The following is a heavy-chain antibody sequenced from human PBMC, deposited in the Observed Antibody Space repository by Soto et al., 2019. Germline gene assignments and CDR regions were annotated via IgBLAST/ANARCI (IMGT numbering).Heavy chain of an antibody. V-gene: IGHV4-39*02. D-gene: IGHD3-10*01. CDR3: ARRGVSGPVDY. CDR2: IYYSGSA. Sequence: QLQLQESGPGLVKPSETLSLTCTVSGGSISSSSYYWGWIRQPPGKGLEWIGNIYYSGSAYYNPSLKSRVTIPVDISNNNSSPNLSSATAADTAVYYCARRGVSGPVDYWGQGTLVTVSS. CDR1: GGSISSSSYY. J-gene: IGHJ4*02.